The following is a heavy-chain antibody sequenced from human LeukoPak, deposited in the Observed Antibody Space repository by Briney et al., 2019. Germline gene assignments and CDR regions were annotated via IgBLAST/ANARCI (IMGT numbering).Heavy chain of an antibody. J-gene: IGHJ4*02. Sequence: GGSLRLSCAASGFAFNTYSMNWVRQAPGKGLEWVSLISSTSTYIYYADSVKGRFTISRDNAKNSLFLQMNSLRVDDTAVYYCARGGSLGYWGQGTLVTVSS. V-gene: IGHV3-21*01. D-gene: IGHD6-19*01. CDR3: ARGGSLGY. CDR2: ISSTSTYI. CDR1: GFAFNTYS.